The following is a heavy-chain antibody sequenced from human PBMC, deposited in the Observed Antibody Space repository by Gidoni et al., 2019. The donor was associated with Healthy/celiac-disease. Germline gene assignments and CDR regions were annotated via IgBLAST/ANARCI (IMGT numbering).Heavy chain of an antibody. V-gene: IGHV3-23*01. CDR2: ISGSGGST. CDR1: GFTFSSYA. D-gene: IGHD1-26*01. Sequence: EVQLLASGGGLVQPGGSLSLSCAASGFTFSSYAMSWVRQAPGKGLEWVSAISGSGGSTYYADSVKGRFTISRDNSKNTLYLQMNSLRAEDTAVYYCAKDSGSYYRNFDYWGQGTLVTVSS. J-gene: IGHJ4*02. CDR3: AKDSGSYYRNFDY.